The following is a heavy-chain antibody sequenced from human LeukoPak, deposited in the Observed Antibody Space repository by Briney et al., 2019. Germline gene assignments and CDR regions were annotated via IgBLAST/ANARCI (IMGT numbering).Heavy chain of an antibody. CDR1: GYTFTSYY. Sequence: ASVKVCCKASGYTFTSYYMHWVRQAPGQGLEWMGWINPNSGGTNYAQKFQGRVTMTRDTSISTAYMELSRLRSDDTAVYYCARDQAYCGGDCYLGHYYYYMDVWGKGTTVTISS. D-gene: IGHD2-21*02. CDR3: ARDQAYCGGDCYLGHYYYYMDV. V-gene: IGHV1-2*02. CDR2: INPNSGGT. J-gene: IGHJ6*03.